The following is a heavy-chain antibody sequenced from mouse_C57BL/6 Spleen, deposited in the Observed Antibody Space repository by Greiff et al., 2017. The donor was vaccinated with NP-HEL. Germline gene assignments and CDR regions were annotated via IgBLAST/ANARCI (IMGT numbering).Heavy chain of an antibody. V-gene: IGHV1-64*01. CDR1: GYTFTSYW. CDR2: LHPISGCT. D-gene: IGHD1-1*01. Sequence: QVQLQQPGAELVKPGASVKLSCKASGYTFTSYWMHWVKQRPGQGLEWIGMLHPISGCTNYNEKFKSKATLTVAKSPSTAYMQLSSVTSEDAAVYYCARSPITTVVGQAMDYWGQGTSVTVAS. CDR3: ARSPITTVVGQAMDY. J-gene: IGHJ4*01.